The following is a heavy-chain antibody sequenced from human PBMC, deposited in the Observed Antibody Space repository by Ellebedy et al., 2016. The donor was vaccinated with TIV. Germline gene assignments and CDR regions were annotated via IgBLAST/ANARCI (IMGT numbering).Heavy chain of an antibody. CDR1: GGSISSYY. CDR2: IYYSGST. D-gene: IGHD6-13*01. CDR3: ARDMPPPGLSSWSNYMDV. V-gene: IGHV4-59*01. Sequence: GSLRLSXTVSGGSISSYYWSWIRQPPGKGLEWIGYIYYSGSTNYNPSLKSRVTISVDTSKNQFSLKLSSVTAADTAVYYCARDMPPPGLSSWSNYMDVWGKGTTVTVSS. J-gene: IGHJ6*03.